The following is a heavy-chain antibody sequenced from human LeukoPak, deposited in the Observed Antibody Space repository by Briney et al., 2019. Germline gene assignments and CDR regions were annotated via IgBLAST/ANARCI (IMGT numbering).Heavy chain of an antibody. CDR2: IYHSGST. Sequence: SETLSLTCTVSGYSISSGYYWGWIRQPPGKGLEWIGSIYHSGSTYYNPSLKSRVTISVDTSKNQFSLKLSSVTAADTAVYYCARDFWLVLRYFDWFPNGAFDIWGQGTMVTVSS. V-gene: IGHV4-38-2*02. CDR3: ARDFWLVLRYFDWFPNGAFDI. D-gene: IGHD3-9*01. CDR1: GYSISSGYY. J-gene: IGHJ3*02.